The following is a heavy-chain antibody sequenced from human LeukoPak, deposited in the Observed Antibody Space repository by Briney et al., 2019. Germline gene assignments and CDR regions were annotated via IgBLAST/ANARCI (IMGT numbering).Heavy chain of an antibody. D-gene: IGHD2-2*01. Sequence: SETLSLTCAVYGGSFSGYYWSWIRQPPGKGLEWIGEINHSGSTNYNPSLKSRVTISVDTSKNQFSLELSSVTAADTAVYYCARGRDCSSTSCYFGHPNNWFDPWGQGTLVTVSS. V-gene: IGHV4-34*01. CDR2: INHSGST. J-gene: IGHJ5*02. CDR1: GGSFSGYY. CDR3: ARGRDCSSTSCYFGHPNNWFDP.